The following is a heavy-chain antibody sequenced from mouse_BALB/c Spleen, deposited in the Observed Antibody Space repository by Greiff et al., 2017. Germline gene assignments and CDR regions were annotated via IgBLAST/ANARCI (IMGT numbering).Heavy chain of an antibody. D-gene: IGHD4-1*02. V-gene: IGHV1S29*02. CDR3: ARERFQLDYIDY. J-gene: IGHJ2*01. CDR2: IYPYNGGT. Sequence: EVQGVESGPELVKPGASVKISCTASGYSFTDYNMHWVKQSHGKSLEWIGYIYPYNGGTGYNQKFKSKATLTVDNSSSRGYMELRSLTSEDSAVYYCARERFQLDYIDYWGQGTTRTVSS. CDR1: GYSFTDYN.